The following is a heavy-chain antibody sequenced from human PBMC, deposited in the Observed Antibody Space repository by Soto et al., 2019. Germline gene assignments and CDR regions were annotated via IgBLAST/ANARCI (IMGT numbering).Heavy chain of an antibody. J-gene: IGHJ3*01. CDR3: ARAVFYQGSDSRGYSFDAFDF. Sequence: QVQLVQSGAEVKKPGASVKVSCKASGYTFTSSGMSWVRQAPGQGLEWMGWSSAHTGSSEYAQRFQGRVTMTTDRSTSTADMELRSLRSDDTAVYYCARAVFYQGSDSRGYSFDAFDFWGPGTLVTVSS. V-gene: IGHV1-18*01. CDR2: SSAHTGSS. CDR1: GYTFTSSG. D-gene: IGHD3-22*01.